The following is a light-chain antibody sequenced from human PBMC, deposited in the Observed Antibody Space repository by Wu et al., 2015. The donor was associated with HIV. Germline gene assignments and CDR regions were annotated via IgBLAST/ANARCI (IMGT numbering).Light chain of an antibody. CDR1: QTISSY. CDR3: QQSYITPLT. CDR2: GSS. V-gene: IGKV1-39*01. Sequence: DIHMTQSPSSLSASVGDRVTITCRASQTISSYLNWYQQKPGKAPKLLIYGSSNLQSGVPSRFSGSGSGTDFSLTISNLQAEDFATYYCQQSYITPLTFGGGTKVGTK. J-gene: IGKJ4*01.